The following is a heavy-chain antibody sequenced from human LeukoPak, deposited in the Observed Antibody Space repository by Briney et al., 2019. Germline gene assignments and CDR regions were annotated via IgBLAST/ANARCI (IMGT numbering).Heavy chain of an antibody. CDR3: AKDTSIGKYCTNGVCSPFDY. D-gene: IGHD2-8*01. J-gene: IGHJ4*02. CDR2: ISDSGDYT. CDR1: GFTFSSYA. V-gene: IGHV3-23*01. Sequence: GGSLRLSCAGSGFTFSSYAMNWVRQAPGQGLEWVSVISDSGDYTSYADSVRGRFTISRDNSRNTLYLQMISLRPEDTAVYYCAKDTSIGKYCTNGVCSPFDYWGQGTLVTVSS.